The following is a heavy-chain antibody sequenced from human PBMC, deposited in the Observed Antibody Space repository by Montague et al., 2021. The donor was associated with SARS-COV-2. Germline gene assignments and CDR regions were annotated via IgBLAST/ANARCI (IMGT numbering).Heavy chain of an antibody. CDR3: ARWDPQTLTLIGLRGKSASDH. CDR2: INHSGTI. D-gene: IGHD4-23*01. CDR1: GGSFSGYY. V-gene: IGHV4-34*01. J-gene: IGHJ5*02. Sequence: SETLSLTCAVYGGSFSGYYWTWIRQSPGKGLEWIAEINHSGTINYNFNPSLRSRVTISVDTSKSQFSLKLSSVTAADTGVYYCARWDPQTLTLIGLRGKSASDHWGQGTLVTVSS.